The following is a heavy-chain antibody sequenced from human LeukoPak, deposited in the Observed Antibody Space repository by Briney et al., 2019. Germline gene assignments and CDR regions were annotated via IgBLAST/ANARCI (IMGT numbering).Heavy chain of an antibody. Sequence: GGSLRLSCAASGFTFRSYEMNWVRQAPGKGLEWVSYITSSGNTIYYADSVKGRFTISRDNAKNSLYLQMNSLRAEDTAVYYCARVNEAVAGTGYWGQGTLVTVSS. CDR3: ARVNEAVAGTGY. CDR2: ITSSGNTI. V-gene: IGHV3-48*03. D-gene: IGHD6-19*01. J-gene: IGHJ4*02. CDR1: GFTFRSYE.